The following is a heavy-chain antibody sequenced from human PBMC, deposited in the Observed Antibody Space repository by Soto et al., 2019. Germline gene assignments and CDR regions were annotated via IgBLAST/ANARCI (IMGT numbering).Heavy chain of an antibody. CDR3: QNVYHSHDK. V-gene: IGHV3-23*01. Sequence: GGSLRLSCAASGFTFSSYAMSWVRQAPGKGLEWVSAISGSGVSVYFAEVVKGRFTNSRENSKNSLYLQMNSLSADDTAVYCCQNVYHSHDKRGQGALVTVSS. J-gene: IGHJ4*02. CDR1: GFTFSSYA. CDR2: ISGSGVSV. D-gene: IGHD2-2*01.